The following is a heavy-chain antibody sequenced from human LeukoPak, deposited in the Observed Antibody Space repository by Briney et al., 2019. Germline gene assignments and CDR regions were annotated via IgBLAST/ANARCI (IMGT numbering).Heavy chain of an antibody. Sequence: GGSLRLSCAASGFTFSSYAMSWVRQAPGKGLEWVSGISGRGGSTYYADSVKGRFTISRDNSKDTLFLQMNSLRAEDTALYYCAKDMRYKGVIAGAGESFDYWGQGTLVTVSS. CDR3: AKDMRYKGVIAGAGESFDY. V-gene: IGHV3-23*01. J-gene: IGHJ4*02. D-gene: IGHD2-15*01. CDR1: GFTFSSYA. CDR2: ISGRGGST.